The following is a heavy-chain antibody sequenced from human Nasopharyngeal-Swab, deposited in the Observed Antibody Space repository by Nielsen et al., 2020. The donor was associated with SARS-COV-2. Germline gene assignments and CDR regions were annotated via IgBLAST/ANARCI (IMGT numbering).Heavy chain of an antibody. CDR2: ISWNSGSI. V-gene: IGHV3-9*01. CDR1: GFTFDDYA. CDR3: AKDISGGYGQYYYGMDV. D-gene: IGHD5-12*01. J-gene: IGHJ6*02. Sequence: GGSLRLSCAASGFTFDDYAMHWVRQAPGKGLEWVSGISWNSGSIGYADSVKGRFTISRDNAKNSLYLQMNSLRAEDTALYYCAKDISGGYGQYYYGMDVWGQGTTVTVSS.